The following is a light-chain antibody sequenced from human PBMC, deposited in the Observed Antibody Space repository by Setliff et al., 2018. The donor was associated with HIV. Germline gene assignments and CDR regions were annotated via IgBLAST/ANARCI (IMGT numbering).Light chain of an antibody. CDR1: SSDVGGYNY. CDR3: NSFTSRSNLVL. CDR2: DVN. Sequence: QSALTQPASVSGSPGQSITISCTGTSSDVGGYNYVSWYQQHPGKAPKLIIYDVNKRPSGLSNRFSASKSGNTASLTISGLQADDEADYYCNSFTSRSNLVLFGGGTKVTVL. J-gene: IGLJ2*01. V-gene: IGLV2-14*03.